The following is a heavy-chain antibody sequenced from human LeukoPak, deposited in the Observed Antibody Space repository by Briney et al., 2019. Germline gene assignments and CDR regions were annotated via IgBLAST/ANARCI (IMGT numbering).Heavy chain of an antibody. CDR2: ISSSSSYT. CDR3: ARWGGGVAPAGY. Sequence: GGSLRLSCAASGFTFSDYYMSWIRQAPGKGLEWVSYISSSSSYTNYADSVKGRFTISRDDAKNSLYLQMNSLRAEDTAVYYCARWGGGVAPAGYWGQGTLVTVSS. CDR1: GFTFSDYY. J-gene: IGHJ4*02. V-gene: IGHV3-11*06. D-gene: IGHD3-16*01.